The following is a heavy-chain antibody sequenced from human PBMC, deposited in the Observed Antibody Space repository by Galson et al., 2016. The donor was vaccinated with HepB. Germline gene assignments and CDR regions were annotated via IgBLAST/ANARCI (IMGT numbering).Heavy chain of an antibody. CDR2: IYYSGNT. CDR3: ARGRDYYGSGSYRRYGMDV. V-gene: IGHV4-39*01. CDR1: GGSIRSSDYY. Sequence: ETLSLTCTVSGGSIRSSDYYWGWIRQPPGKGLEWIGTIYYSGNTYYSPSLKSRVTISVDTSKKQFSLRLRSVSAADTAVYYCARGRDYYGSGSYRRYGMDVWGQGTTVIVSS. J-gene: IGHJ6*02. D-gene: IGHD3-10*01.